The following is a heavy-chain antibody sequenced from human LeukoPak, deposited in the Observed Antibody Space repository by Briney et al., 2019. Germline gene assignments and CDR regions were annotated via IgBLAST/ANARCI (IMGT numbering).Heavy chain of an antibody. CDR2: MNPNSSNT. CDR3: ARVRYCSSTSCYGEDY. J-gene: IGHJ4*02. CDR1: GYTFTSYD. V-gene: IGHV1-8*01. Sequence: ASVKVSCKASGYTFTSYDINWVRQATGQGLEWMGWMNPNSSNTGYAQKFQGRVTMTRNTSISTAYMELSSLRSEDTAVYYCARVRYCSSTSCYGEDYWGQGTLVTVSS. D-gene: IGHD2-2*01.